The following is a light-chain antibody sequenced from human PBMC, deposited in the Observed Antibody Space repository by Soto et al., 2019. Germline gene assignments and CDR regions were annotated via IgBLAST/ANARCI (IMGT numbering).Light chain of an antibody. CDR3: HSYNTADFT. Sequence: DIQMTQSPSSLSASVGDRVTITCRASQDIRNYLAWYQQRPGKVPTLLIYGASILQSGVPSRFSGSGSGTDYTLTISSLQSEDVATYYCHSYNTADFTFGPGTKVDIK. CDR2: GAS. J-gene: IGKJ3*01. V-gene: IGKV1-27*01. CDR1: QDIRNY.